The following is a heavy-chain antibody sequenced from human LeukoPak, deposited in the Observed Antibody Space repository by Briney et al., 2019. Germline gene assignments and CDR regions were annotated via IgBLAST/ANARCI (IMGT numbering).Heavy chain of an antibody. CDR3: ARDGEYCSGGSCYSEYFQH. CDR2: IYYSGST. V-gene: IGHV4-59*01. CDR1: GGSISSYY. Sequence: SETLSLTCTVSGGSISSYYWSWIRQPPGKGLEWIGYIYYSGSTNYNPSLKSRVTISVDTSKNQFSLKLSSVTAAGTAVYYCARDGEYCSGGSCYSEYFQHWGQGTLVTVSS. J-gene: IGHJ1*01. D-gene: IGHD2-15*01.